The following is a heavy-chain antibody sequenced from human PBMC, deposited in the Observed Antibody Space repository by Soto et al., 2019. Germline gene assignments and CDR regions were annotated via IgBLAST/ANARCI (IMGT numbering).Heavy chain of an antibody. CDR1: GGAFSGYY. J-gene: IGHJ3*02. CDR2: INPSGST. Sequence: KPSEALSLTGSLSGGAFSGYYLSRIRQPPGKGLEWLGDINPSGSTNYNPSLKSRVIMSVDTSKKQFSLNVTSVTAADTAVYYCARGAHRRPPRDAFDIWGQGTMVT. V-gene: IGHV4-34*01. CDR3: ARGAHRRPPRDAFDI.